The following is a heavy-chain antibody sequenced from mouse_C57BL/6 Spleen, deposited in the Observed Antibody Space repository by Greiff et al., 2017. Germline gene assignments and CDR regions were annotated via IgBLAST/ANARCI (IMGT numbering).Heavy chain of an antibody. D-gene: IGHD1-1*01. Sequence: EVHLVESGGDLVKPGGSLKLSCAASGFTFSSYGMSWVRQTPDKRLEWVATISSGGSYTYYPDSVKGRFTISRDNAKNTLYLQMSSLKSEDTAMYYCARPNHYGSSRDWGQGTSVTVSS. J-gene: IGHJ4*01. CDR2: ISSGGSYT. CDR1: GFTFSSYG. V-gene: IGHV5-6*01. CDR3: ARPNHYGSSRD.